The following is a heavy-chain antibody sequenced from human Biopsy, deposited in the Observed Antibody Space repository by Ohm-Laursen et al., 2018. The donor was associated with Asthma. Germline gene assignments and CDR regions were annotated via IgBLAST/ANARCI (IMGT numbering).Heavy chain of an antibody. D-gene: IGHD3-10*01. CDR2: IYSGGTS. CDR3: AKDERLYYGSDSKYMQPVPLGD. Sequence: GSLRLSCTASGFAVSRDHMFWVRQAPGKGLGWVSVIYSGGTSHTADSVRGRFTISRDYSKNTLYLQMHSLRAEDTAVYYCAKDERLYYGSDSKYMQPVPLGDWGQGTLVIVSA. J-gene: IGHJ4*02. V-gene: IGHV3-53*01. CDR1: GFAVSRDH.